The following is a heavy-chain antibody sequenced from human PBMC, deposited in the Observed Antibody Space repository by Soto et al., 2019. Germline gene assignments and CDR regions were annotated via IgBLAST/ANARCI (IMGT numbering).Heavy chain of an antibody. J-gene: IGHJ6*02. D-gene: IGHD2-2*01. V-gene: IGHV3-30*18. CDR3: AKDLPPYCSSTSCYLFYGMDV. CDR2: ISYDGSNK. Sequence: LRLSFAASGXTFSSYGMHWVRQAPGKGLEWVAVISYDGSNKYYADSVKGRFTISRDNSKNTLYLQMNSLRAEDTAVYYCAKDLPPYCSSTSCYLFYGMDVWGQGTTVTVSS. CDR1: GXTFSSYG.